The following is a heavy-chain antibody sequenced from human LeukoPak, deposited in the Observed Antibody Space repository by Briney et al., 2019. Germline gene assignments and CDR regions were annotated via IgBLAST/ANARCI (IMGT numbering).Heavy chain of an antibody. Sequence: SETLSLTCTVSGGSISSYYRSWIRQPPGKGLEWIGYIYYSGSTNYNPSLKSRVTISVDTSKNQFSLKLSSVTAADTAVYYCARGKYGSGSYVPIFDYWGQGTLVTVSS. J-gene: IGHJ4*02. CDR1: GGSISSYY. CDR3: ARGKYGSGSYVPIFDY. V-gene: IGHV4-59*01. D-gene: IGHD3-10*01. CDR2: IYYSGST.